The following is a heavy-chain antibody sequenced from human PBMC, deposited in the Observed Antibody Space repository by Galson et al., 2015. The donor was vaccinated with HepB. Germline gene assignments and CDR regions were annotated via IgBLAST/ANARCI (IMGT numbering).Heavy chain of an antibody. J-gene: IGHJ4*02. CDR3: AKRNDGGSQKDFDN. Sequence: SLRLSCAASGFTFNNYGMHWVRQAPGKGLEWVAVISYDGAYTLYSDSVEGRFTISRDNSKSTLYVEMNSLRPEDTAVYYCAKRNDGGSQKDFDNWGQGTLVTVSS. V-gene: IGHV3-30*18. CDR1: GFTFNNYG. D-gene: IGHD3-16*01. CDR2: ISYDGAYT.